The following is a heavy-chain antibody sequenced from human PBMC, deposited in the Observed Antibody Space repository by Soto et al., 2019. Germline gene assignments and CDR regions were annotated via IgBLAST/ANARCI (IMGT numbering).Heavy chain of an antibody. J-gene: IGHJ4*02. Sequence: QVQLVQSGAEVKKPGASVKVSCKASGYTFTKYGISWVRQAPGQGLEWMGWISTYNGYTNYAQKLQGRVTMTTDTSPSTAYMELRSLISDDTAMYYCASWDNSGWYWGQGTLVTVSS. CDR3: ASWDNSGWY. D-gene: IGHD6-19*01. CDR2: ISTYNGYT. CDR1: GYTFTKYG. V-gene: IGHV1-18*01.